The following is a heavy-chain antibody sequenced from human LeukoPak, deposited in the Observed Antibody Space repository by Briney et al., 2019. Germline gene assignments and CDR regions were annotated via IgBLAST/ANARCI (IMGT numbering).Heavy chain of an antibody. D-gene: IGHD1-7*01. J-gene: IGHJ4*02. CDR1: GGTFSSYA. Sequence: SVKVSCKASGGTFSSYAISWVRQAPGQGLEWMGGIIPIFGTANYAQKFQGRVTITTDESTSTAYMELSSLRSEDTAVYYCARDSIEYNWNYEGGYYFDYWGQGTLVTVSS. V-gene: IGHV1-69*05. CDR3: ARDSIEYNWNYEGGYYFDY. CDR2: IIPIFGTA.